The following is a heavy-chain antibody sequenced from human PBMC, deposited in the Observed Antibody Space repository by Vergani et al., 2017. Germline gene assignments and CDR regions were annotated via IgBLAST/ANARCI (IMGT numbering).Heavy chain of an antibody. D-gene: IGHD2-21*02. J-gene: IGHJ3*02. V-gene: IGHV4-61*02. Sequence: QVQLQESGPGLVKPSQTLSLSCTVSGGSIRTSIGYYWTWIRQPAGKTLEWIGEIFSSGTTNYNPSFKHRVTMSVHTSKNQFSLKLSSVTAADTAVYYCARNPYCGGDCYSDAFDIWGQGTMVTVSS. CDR2: IFSSGTT. CDR3: ARNPYCGGDCYSDAFDI. CDR1: GGSIRTSIGYY.